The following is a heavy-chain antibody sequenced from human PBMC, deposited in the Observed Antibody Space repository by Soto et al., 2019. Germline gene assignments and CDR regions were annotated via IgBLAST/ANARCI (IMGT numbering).Heavy chain of an antibody. CDR1: GYTFTSYD. D-gene: IGHD5-18*01. CDR2: MNPNSGNT. J-gene: IGHJ5*02. Sequence: QVQLVQSGAEVKKPGASVKVSCKASGYTFTSYDINWVRQATGQGLEWMGWMNPNSGNTGYAQKFQGRVTMTRNTSISTAYRELSSLRSEDTAVYYCARVGYSYATNWFDPWGQGTLVTVSS. V-gene: IGHV1-8*01. CDR3: ARVGYSYATNWFDP.